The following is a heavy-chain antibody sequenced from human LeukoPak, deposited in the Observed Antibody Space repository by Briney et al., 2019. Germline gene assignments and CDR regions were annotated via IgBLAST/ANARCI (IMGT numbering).Heavy chain of an antibody. D-gene: IGHD5-24*01. Sequence: GESLKISCKGSGYSFTSYWIGWVRQMPGKGLEWMGIIYPGDSDTRYSPSSQGQVTISADNSITTAYLHWSSLKASDTAMYYCARPKVGGYNYGFDYWGQGTLVIVSS. J-gene: IGHJ4*02. CDR2: IYPGDSDT. CDR1: GYSFTSYW. V-gene: IGHV5-51*01. CDR3: ARPKVGGYNYGFDY.